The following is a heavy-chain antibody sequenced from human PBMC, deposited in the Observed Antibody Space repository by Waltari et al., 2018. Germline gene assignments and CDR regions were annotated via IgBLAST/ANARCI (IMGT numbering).Heavy chain of an antibody. CDR2: IYYSGST. V-gene: IGHV4-59*01. Sequence: QVQLQESGPGLVKPSETLSLTCTVSGGSISSYYWSWIRQPPGKGLEWIGYIYYSGSTNYNPSLNSRVTISVDTSKNQFSLKLSAVTAADTAVYYCATISDYYYYGMDVWGQGTTVTVSS. CDR1: GGSISSYY. CDR3: ATISDYYYYGMDV. J-gene: IGHJ6*02.